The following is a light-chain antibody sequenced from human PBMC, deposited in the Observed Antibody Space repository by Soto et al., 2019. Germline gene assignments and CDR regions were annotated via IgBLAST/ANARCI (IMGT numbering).Light chain of an antibody. Sequence: DVQMTQSPSSLSASVGDRVTITCRASQDINSYLAWYQQKPGNAPKSLIYGASSLQTGVPSRFSRSESGTDFTLTISNLQPEDSATYYCQQYNIYPLAFGGGTKVEIK. CDR3: QQYNIYPLA. J-gene: IGKJ4*01. V-gene: IGKV1D-16*01. CDR1: QDINSY. CDR2: GAS.